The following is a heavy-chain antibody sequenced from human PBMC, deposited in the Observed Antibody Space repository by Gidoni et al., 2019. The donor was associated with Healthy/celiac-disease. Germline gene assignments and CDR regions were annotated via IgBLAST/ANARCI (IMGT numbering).Heavy chain of an antibody. CDR3: ARGGIVGATDIFDY. CDR2: INHSGST. J-gene: IGHJ4*02. CDR1: GGSFSGYY. D-gene: IGHD1-26*01. Sequence: QVQLQQWGAGLLKPSETLSLTCAVYGGSFSGYYWSWIRQPPGKGLEWIGEINHSGSTNYNPSLKSRVTISVDTSKNQFSLKLSSVTAADTAVYYCARGGIVGATDIFDYWGQGTLVTVSS. V-gene: IGHV4-34*01.